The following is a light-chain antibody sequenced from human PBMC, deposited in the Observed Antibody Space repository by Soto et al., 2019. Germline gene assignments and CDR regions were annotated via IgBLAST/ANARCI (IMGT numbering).Light chain of an antibody. Sequence: TVLTQSPGTLSVSPGERARLSCRASQSVSINLAWYQQKPGQAPRLLIYGASTRATGIPARFSGSGSGTEFTLSINSLQSEDFAVYYCQEYDNWPPEGTFGQGTKVDIK. CDR2: GAS. CDR1: QSVSIN. J-gene: IGKJ1*01. V-gene: IGKV3-15*01. CDR3: QEYDNWPPEGT.